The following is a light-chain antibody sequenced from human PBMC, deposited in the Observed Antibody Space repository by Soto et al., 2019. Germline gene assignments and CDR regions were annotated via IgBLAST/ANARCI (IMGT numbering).Light chain of an antibody. CDR2: GNN. CDR1: SPNIGAGYD. CDR3: QSYDSSLSADV. Sequence: QSVLTQPSSVSGGPGQRVTISCTGSSPNIGAGYDVHWYQQLPGTAPKLLIYGNNNRPSGVPDRFSGSKSGTSASLAITGLQAEDEADYYCQSYDSSLSADVFGIGTKLTVL. J-gene: IGLJ1*01. V-gene: IGLV1-40*01.